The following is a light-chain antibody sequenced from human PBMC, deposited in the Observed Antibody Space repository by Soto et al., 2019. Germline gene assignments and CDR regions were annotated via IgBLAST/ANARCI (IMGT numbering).Light chain of an antibody. CDR2: DVS. Sequence: QSVLTQPASVSGSPGQSITISCTGTSSDVGGYNYVSWYQQHPGKAPKLMIYDVSNRPSGVSNRFSGPKSGNTASLTISGLQAEDEADYYCSSYTSSSTYVFGTGT. J-gene: IGLJ1*01. CDR3: SSYTSSSTYV. CDR1: SSDVGGYNY. V-gene: IGLV2-14*01.